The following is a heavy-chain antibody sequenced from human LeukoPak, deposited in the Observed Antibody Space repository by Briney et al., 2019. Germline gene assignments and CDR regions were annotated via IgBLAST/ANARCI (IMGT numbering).Heavy chain of an antibody. CDR2: INHSGST. CDR1: GGSFSGYY. D-gene: IGHD4-23*01. CDR3: ATRAPYGGNGDY. J-gene: IGHJ4*02. Sequence: SETLSLTCAVYGGSFSGYYWSWIRQPPGKGLEWIGEINHSGSTNYNPFLKSRVTISVDTSKNQFSLKLSSVTAADTAVYYCATRAPYGGNGDYWGQGTLVTVSS. V-gene: IGHV4-34*01.